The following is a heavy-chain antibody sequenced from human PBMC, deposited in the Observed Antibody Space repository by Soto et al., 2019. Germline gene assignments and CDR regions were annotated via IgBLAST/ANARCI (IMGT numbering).Heavy chain of an antibody. Sequence: VGSLRISGAASGFPLSTYGMTWVRQAPGKGLEWVSAITGTGGNTYYVDSVKGRFTSSRDNSKNMLYLQMNSLRVEDTAVYYCARIRGYWYGLDVWGQGTTVTVSS. CDR2: ITGTGGNT. CDR3: ARIRGYWYGLDV. V-gene: IGHV3-23*01. J-gene: IGHJ6*02. CDR1: GFPLSTYG.